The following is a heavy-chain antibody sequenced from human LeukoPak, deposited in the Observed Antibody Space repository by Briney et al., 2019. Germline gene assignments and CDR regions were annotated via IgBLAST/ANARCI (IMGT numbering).Heavy chain of an antibody. Sequence: PGGSLRLSCAASGFTFSSYSMNWVRQAPGKGLEWVSSISSSSSYIYYADSVKGRFTISRDNSKNTLYLQMNSLRAEDTAVYYCALPHCSGGSCYDDASDIWGQGTMVTVSS. CDR3: ALPHCSGGSCYDDASDI. CDR1: GFTFSSYS. V-gene: IGHV3-21*04. CDR2: ISSSSSYI. D-gene: IGHD2-15*01. J-gene: IGHJ3*02.